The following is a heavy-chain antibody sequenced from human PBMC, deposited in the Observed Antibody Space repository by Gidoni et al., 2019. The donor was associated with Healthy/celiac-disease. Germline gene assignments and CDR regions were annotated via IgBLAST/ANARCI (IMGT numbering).Heavy chain of an antibody. J-gene: IGHJ6*02. D-gene: IGHD3-22*01. CDR2: INPNSGGT. V-gene: IGHV1-2*02. CDR3: ARTYDSSGYYYYYGMDV. Sequence: QVQLVQSGAEVKKPGASVKVSCKASGYTFTGYYMHWVRQAPGQGLEWMGWINPNSGGTNYAQKFQGRVTMTRDTSISTAYMELSRLRSDDTAVYYCARTYDSSGYYYYYGMDVWGQGTTVTVSS. CDR1: GYTFTGYY.